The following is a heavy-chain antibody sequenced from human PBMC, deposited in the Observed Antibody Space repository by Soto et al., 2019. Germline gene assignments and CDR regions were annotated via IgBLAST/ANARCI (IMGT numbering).Heavy chain of an antibody. J-gene: IGHJ4*02. CDR2: ISENGGIT. CDR1: GFTFSDSY. V-gene: IGHV3-64D*06. Sequence: GGSLRLSCSVFGFTFSDSYMHWVRQTPEKGLQYVSSISENGGITYYPDSVKGRFTISRDNSKSMVYLQMSSLRVEDTGVYYCVKDRFVDYWGQGVLVTVSS. CDR3: VKDRFVDY.